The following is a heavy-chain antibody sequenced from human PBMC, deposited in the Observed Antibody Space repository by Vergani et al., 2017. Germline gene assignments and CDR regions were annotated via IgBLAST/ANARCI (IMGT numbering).Heavy chain of an antibody. CDR1: GFTFEDHA. D-gene: IGHD5-12*01. CDR3: ARDYYSGYTNSLADF. V-gene: IGHV3-9*01. Sequence: EVQLVESGGGLVQPGRSLRLSCTASGFTFEDHAMHWVRQRPGKGLEWVSGISWHSRTIDYADSVKGRFTISRDNAKNSLFLQMNSLRTEDTALYFCARDYYSGYTNSLADFWGQGTPVTVSS. J-gene: IGHJ4*02. CDR2: ISWHSRTI.